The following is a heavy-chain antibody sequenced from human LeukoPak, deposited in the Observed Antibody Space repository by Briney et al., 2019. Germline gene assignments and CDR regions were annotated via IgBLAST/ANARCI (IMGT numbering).Heavy chain of an antibody. CDR2: INPNSGGT. Sequence: ASVKVSCKASGYTFNGYYMHWVRQAPGQGLEWMGWINPNSGGTNYAQKFQGRVTMTRDTSISTAYMELSRLRSDDTAVYYCARVGIVLVTGSNWVDPWGQGTLVTVSS. J-gene: IGHJ5*02. V-gene: IGHV1-2*02. CDR3: ARVGIVLVTGSNWVDP. D-gene: IGHD3-22*01. CDR1: GYTFNGYY.